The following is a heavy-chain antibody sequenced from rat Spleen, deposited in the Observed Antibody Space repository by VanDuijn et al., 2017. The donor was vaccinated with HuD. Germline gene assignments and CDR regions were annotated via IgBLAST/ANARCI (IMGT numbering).Heavy chain of an antibody. J-gene: IGHJ4*01. V-gene: IGHV5-29*01. D-gene: IGHD1-6*01. Sequence: EVQLVESGGCLVQPGRSLKLSCAASGFTFSDYGMAWVRQAPTKGLEWVARISYDGSSTYYRDSVKGRFTISRDNAKSTLYLQMDSLRSEDTATYYCASLMYTPDYLGVMDVWGQGASVTVSS. CDR1: GFTFSDYG. CDR2: ISYDGSST. CDR3: ASLMYTPDYLGVMDV.